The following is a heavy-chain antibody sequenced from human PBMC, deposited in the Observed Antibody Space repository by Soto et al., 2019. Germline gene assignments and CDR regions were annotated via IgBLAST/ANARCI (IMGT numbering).Heavy chain of an antibody. V-gene: IGHV4-34*01. CDR2: INHSGST. Sequence: QVQLQQWGAGLLKPSETLSLTCAVYGGSFSGYYWSWIRQPPGKGLEWIGEINHSGSTNYNPSLKSRVTISVDTSKNQFSLKLSSVTAADTAVYYCARDITMVQGIWGQGTLVTVSS. CDR1: GGSFSGYY. CDR3: ARDITMVQGI. D-gene: IGHD3-10*01. J-gene: IGHJ4*02.